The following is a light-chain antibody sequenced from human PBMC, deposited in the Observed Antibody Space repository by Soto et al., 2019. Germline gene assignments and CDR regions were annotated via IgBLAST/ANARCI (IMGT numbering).Light chain of an antibody. CDR2: EVS. CDR1: SGAVGTYNL. Sequence: QSVLTQPASVSGSPGQSITISCTGTSGAVGTYNLVSWYQQHPGKASKLMISEVSKRPSGISSRFSGSKAGHTAPLTVSWLQAEDEADYHCSSYASGGTHFGFGTGSKVTV. J-gene: IGLJ1*01. V-gene: IGLV2-23*02. CDR3: SSYASGGTHFG.